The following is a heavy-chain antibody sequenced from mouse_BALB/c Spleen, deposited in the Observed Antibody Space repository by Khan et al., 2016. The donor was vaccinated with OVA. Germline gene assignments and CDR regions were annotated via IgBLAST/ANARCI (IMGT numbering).Heavy chain of an antibody. CDR1: GYTFTTYW. V-gene: IGHV1-7*01. Sequence: VQLPESGAELAKPGASVKMSCKASGYTFTTYWMHWVKQRPGQGLEWIGYINPTSGYTDYNQKFKDKATLTADKSSSTAYMQLSSLTSDDSAVYYCARDRIDYWGQGTTLTVSS. J-gene: IGHJ2*01. CDR2: INPTSGYT. CDR3: ARDRIDY.